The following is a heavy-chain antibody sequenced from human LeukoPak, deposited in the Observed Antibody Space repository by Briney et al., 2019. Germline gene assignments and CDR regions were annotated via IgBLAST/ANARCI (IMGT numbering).Heavy chain of an antibody. CDR2: INPNSGGT. CDR1: GYTFTGYY. Sequence: ASVKVSCKASGYTFTGYYMHWVRQAPGQGLEWMGWINPNSGGTNYAQKFQGRVTMTRDTSISTAYMELSRLRSDDTAVYYCARTIGLPPRSYDFWSGYLNYYFDYWGQGTLVTVSS. J-gene: IGHJ4*02. CDR3: ARTIGLPPRSYDFWSGYLNYYFDY. V-gene: IGHV1-2*02. D-gene: IGHD3-3*01.